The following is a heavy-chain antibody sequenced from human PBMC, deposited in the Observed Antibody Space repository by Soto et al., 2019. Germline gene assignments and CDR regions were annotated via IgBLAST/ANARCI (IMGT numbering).Heavy chain of an antibody. Sequence: DVQLVESGGGLVQPGGSLRLSCAASGFTFRSYNMNWVRQAPGTVLDWLSYISSSSSTIYYADSVKGRFTISRDNAKNSLYLQMNHLRDDDTARYYCARGGTIAGTKIVDYWGQGTLVTFSS. D-gene: IGHD2-15*01. CDR1: GFTFRSYN. V-gene: IGHV3-48*02. CDR3: ARGGTIAGTKIVDY. J-gene: IGHJ4*03. CDR2: ISSSSSTI.